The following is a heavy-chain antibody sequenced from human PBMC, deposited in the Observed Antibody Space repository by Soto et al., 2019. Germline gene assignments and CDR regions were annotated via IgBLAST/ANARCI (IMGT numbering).Heavy chain of an antibody. Sequence: SSETLSLTCTVSGGSISSGGYYWSWIRQHPGKGLEWIGYIYYSGSTYYNPSLKSRVTISVDTSKNQFSLKLSSVTAADTAVYYCARGGPLITMVRGVIRDYYGMDVWGQGTTVTVSS. CDR1: GGSISSGGYY. J-gene: IGHJ6*02. CDR3: ARGGPLITMVRGVIRDYYGMDV. D-gene: IGHD3-10*01. CDR2: IYYSGST. V-gene: IGHV4-31*03.